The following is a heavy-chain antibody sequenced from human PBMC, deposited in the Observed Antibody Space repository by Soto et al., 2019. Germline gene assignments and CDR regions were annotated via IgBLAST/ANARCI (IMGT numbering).Heavy chain of an antibody. J-gene: IGHJ4*01. CDR1: GYTFSTYD. Sequence: VASVKVSCKASGYTFSTYDISWVRQATGQGLEWMGWMNPNTGNTGYAQKFRGRVTMTRNASTGTAYMELSSLRSEDTAVYYCARRKERSGPHYFDAWGQGTLVTVSS. CDR3: ARRKERSGPHYFDA. CDR2: MNPNTGNT. V-gene: IGHV1-8*01. D-gene: IGHD6-25*01.